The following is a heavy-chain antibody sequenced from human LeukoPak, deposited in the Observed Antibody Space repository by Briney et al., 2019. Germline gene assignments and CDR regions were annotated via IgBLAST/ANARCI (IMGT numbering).Heavy chain of an antibody. V-gene: IGHV3-48*03. CDR2: ISSSGGTI. Sequence: GGSLRLSCAASGFTFSSYEMNWVRQAPGKGLEWVSYISSSGGTIYYADSVKGRFTISRDNAKNSLYLQMNSLRAEDAAVYYCARDPVLDYWGQGTLVTVPS. CDR1: GFTFSSYE. D-gene: IGHD4-17*01. CDR3: ARDPVLDY. J-gene: IGHJ4*02.